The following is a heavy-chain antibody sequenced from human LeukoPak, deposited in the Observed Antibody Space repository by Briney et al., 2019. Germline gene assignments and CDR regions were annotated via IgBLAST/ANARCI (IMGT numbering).Heavy chain of an antibody. V-gene: IGHV3-30*02. D-gene: IGHD2-2*01. CDR1: GFTFSSYG. J-gene: IGHJ4*02. CDR2: IRYDGSNK. CDR3: AKDLDKRGSIVVVPAAPFDY. Sequence: GGSLRLSXAASGFTFSSYGMHWVRQAPGKGLEWVTFIRYDGSNKYYADSVKGRFTISRDNSKNTLYLQMNSLRAEDTAVYYCAKDLDKRGSIVVVPAAPFDYWGQGTLVTVSS.